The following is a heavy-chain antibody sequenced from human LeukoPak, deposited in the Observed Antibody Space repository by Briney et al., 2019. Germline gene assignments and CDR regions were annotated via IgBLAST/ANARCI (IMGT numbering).Heavy chain of an antibody. D-gene: IGHD2-2*02. Sequence: ASVKVSCKASGYTFTGYYMHWVRQAPGQGLEWMGWINPNSGGTNYAQKFQGRVTMTRDTSISTAYMELSRLRSDDTAVYYCARDTPRPSSCYTPPLDAFDIWGQGTMVTVSS. J-gene: IGHJ3*02. CDR2: INPNSGGT. CDR1: GYTFTGYY. CDR3: ARDTPRPSSCYTPPLDAFDI. V-gene: IGHV1-2*02.